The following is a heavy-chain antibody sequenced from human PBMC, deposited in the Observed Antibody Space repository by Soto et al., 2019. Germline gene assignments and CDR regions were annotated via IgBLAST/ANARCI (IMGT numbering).Heavy chain of an antibody. CDR2: INHSGST. CDR1: GGSFSGYY. Sequence: KTSETLSLTCAVYGGSFSGYYWSWIRQPPGKGLEWIGEINHSGSTNYNPSLKSRVTISVDTSKNQFSLKLSSVTAADTAVYYSARGTNLPVLRFLEWSAPHLFDYWGQGTLVTVSS. D-gene: IGHD3-3*01. J-gene: IGHJ4*02. CDR3: ARGTNLPVLRFLEWSAPHLFDY. V-gene: IGHV4-34*01.